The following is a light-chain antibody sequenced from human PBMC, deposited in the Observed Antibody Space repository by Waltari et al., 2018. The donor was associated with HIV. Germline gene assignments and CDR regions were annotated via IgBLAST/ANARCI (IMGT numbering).Light chain of an antibody. CDR1: QRVSSSY. Sequence: EIVLTQSPGTLSLSPGERATLSCRASQRVSSSYLAWYQQNPGQAPRLLIYGASSRATGIPDRFSGSGSGTDFTLTISRLEPEDFAVYYCQQYGSSPFGGGTKVEIK. CDR2: GAS. CDR3: QQYGSSP. J-gene: IGKJ4*01. V-gene: IGKV3-20*01.